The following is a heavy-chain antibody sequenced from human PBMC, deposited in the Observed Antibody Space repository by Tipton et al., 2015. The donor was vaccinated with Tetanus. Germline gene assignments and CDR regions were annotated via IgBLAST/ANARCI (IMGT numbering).Heavy chain of an antibody. V-gene: IGHV5-51*01. Sequence: QLVQSGAEVKKPGESLKISCKGSGYSFTSYWIGWVRQMPGKGLEWMGIIYPGDSDTSYSPSFQGQVTISSDKSISTAYLQWSSLKASDTAMYYCARVRRTVTQDYYYYGMDVWGQGTTVTVSS. J-gene: IGHJ6*02. CDR3: ARVRRTVTQDYYYYGMDV. CDR1: GYSFTSYW. D-gene: IGHD4-17*01. CDR2: IYPGDSDT.